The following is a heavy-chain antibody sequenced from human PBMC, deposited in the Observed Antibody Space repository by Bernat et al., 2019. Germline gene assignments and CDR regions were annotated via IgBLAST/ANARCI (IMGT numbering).Heavy chain of an antibody. Sequence: EPGGGLVQPGGSLRLSCVGSGFIFSRYNMNWVRQAPGKGLEWISYISTSSSTIFQADSVRGRFTISRDNAKNSLYLQMNSLRDEDTAVYYCARVGRWNSGELSLDYWGQGTPVTVSS. J-gene: IGHJ4*02. CDR1: GFIFSRYN. CDR2: ISTSSSTI. V-gene: IGHV3-48*02. D-gene: IGHD3-16*02. CDR3: ARVGRWNSGELSLDY.